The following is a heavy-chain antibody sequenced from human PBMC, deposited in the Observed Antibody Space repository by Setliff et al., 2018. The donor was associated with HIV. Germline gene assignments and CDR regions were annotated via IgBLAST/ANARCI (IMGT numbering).Heavy chain of an antibody. Sequence: PSETLSLTCTVSGGSISSGSYYWSWIRQPAGKGLEWIGHIYTSGSTNYNPSLESRVTISVDTSKNQFSLKLTSVTAADTAVYYCARHAPGSAYGDAYHFDHWGQGTLVTVSS. D-gene: IGHD4-17*01. CDR1: GGSISSGSYY. CDR2: IYTSGST. J-gene: IGHJ4*02. V-gene: IGHV4-61*09. CDR3: ARHAPGSAYGDAYHFDH.